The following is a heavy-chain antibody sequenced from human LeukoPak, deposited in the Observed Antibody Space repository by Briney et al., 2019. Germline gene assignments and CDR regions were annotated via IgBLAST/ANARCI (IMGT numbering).Heavy chain of an antibody. CDR1: GFTFSSYE. Sequence: GGSLGLSCAASGFTFSSYEMNWVRQAPGKGLEWVSYISSTGSTIYYADSVKGRFTISRDNAKNSLYLQMNSLRAEDTAVYYCARPIFTAMITPGYWGQGTLVTVSS. CDR3: ARPIFTAMITPGY. J-gene: IGHJ4*02. CDR2: ISSTGSTI. D-gene: IGHD5-18*01. V-gene: IGHV3-48*03.